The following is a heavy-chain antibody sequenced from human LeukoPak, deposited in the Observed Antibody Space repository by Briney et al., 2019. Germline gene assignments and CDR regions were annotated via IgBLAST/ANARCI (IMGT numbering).Heavy chain of an antibody. Sequence: GGSLRLSCAASGFTFSSYAMRWVRQAPGKGLEWVAVISYDGSNTYYADSVKGRFTISRDNSKNTLYLQMNSLRAEDTAVYYYAREGNYYVSSGCYYFHLPSDYRGEGALVTVS. CDR3: AREGNYYVSSGCYYFHLPSDY. CDR1: GFTFSSYA. J-gene: IGHJ4*02. CDR2: ISYDGSNT. V-gene: IGHV3-30*04. D-gene: IGHD3-22*01.